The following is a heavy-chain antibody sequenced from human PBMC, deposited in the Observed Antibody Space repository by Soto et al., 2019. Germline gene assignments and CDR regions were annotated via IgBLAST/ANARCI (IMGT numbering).Heavy chain of an antibody. CDR3: AREYEAGGGFWFDP. CDR2: INHSGST. V-gene: IGHV4-34*01. D-gene: IGHD6-19*01. J-gene: IGHJ5*02. CDR1: GGSFSGYY. Sequence: SETLSLTCAVYGGSFSGYYWSWIRQPPGKGLEWIGEINHSGSTNYNPSLKSRVTISVDTSKNQFSRKLSSVTAADTAVYYCAREYEAGGGFWFDPWGQATV.